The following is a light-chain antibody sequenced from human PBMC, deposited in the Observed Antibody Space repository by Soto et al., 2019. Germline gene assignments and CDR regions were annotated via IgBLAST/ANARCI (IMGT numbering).Light chain of an antibody. J-gene: IGKJ1*01. CDR2: GVS. Sequence: IVMTQTPISLSVIPGQPASISCKTSQSVLHSDGKTYVCWYLQRPGQPPHLLNYGVSNRFSGVADRFSGSGSETDFTLKISRVEAEDFGVYSCMQTKQLPVTFGQGTRVEIK. CDR1: QSVLHSDGKTY. CDR3: MQTKQLPVT. V-gene: IGKV2D-29*01.